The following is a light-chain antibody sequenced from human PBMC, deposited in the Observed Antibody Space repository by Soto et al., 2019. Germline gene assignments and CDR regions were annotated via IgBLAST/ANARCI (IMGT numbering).Light chain of an antibody. CDR1: QSVSSSY. CDR3: QHDYNLLT. J-gene: IGKJ4*01. Sequence: EIVLTQSPCTLSLSPGERATLSCRASQSVSSSYLAWYQQKPGQAPRLLIYGASSRATGIPDRFSGSGSGTDFTLTISRLEPEDFAVYYCQHDYNLLTFGGGTKVDIK. CDR2: GAS. V-gene: IGKV3-20*01.